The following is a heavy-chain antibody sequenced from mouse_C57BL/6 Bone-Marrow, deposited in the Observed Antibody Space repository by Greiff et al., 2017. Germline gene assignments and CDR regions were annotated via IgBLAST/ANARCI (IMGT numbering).Heavy chain of an antibody. V-gene: IGHV1-54*01. CDR2: INPGSGGT. CDR3: ARRDWDVVDY. CDR1: GYAFTNYL. Sequence: VKVVESGAELVRPGTSVKVSCKASGYAFTNYLIEWVKQRPGQGLEWIGVINPGSGGTNYNEKFKGKATLTADKSSSTAYMQLSSRTSEDSAVYFCARRDWDVVDYWGQGTTLTVSS. J-gene: IGHJ2*01. D-gene: IGHD4-1*01.